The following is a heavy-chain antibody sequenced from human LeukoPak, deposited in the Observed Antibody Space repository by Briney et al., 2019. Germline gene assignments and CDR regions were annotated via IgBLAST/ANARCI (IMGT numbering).Heavy chain of an antibody. J-gene: IGHJ4*02. CDR1: GFTFSIYA. V-gene: IGHV3-30-3*01. CDR2: ISYDGSNK. Sequence: PGGSLRLSCAASGFTFSIYAIHWVRQAPGKGLEWVAVISYDGSNKYYADSVKGRFTISRDNSKSTLYMQMNSLRAEDTAVYYCAKVAAAALGPHDYRGQGTLVTVSS. D-gene: IGHD6-13*01. CDR3: AKVAAAALGPHDY.